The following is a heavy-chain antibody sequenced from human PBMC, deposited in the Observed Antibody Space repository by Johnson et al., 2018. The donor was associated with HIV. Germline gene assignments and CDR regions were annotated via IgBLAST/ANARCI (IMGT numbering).Heavy chain of an antibody. J-gene: IGHJ3*02. CDR1: GFTVSSNY. CDR2: IYSGGGT. D-gene: IGHD6-19*01. Sequence: VQLVESGGGLVQPGGSLRLSCAASGFTVSSNYMSWVRQPPGKGLEWVSIIYSGGGTYYADSLKGRFTISRDNSKNTLYLQMNSLRDEDTAVYYCARGTVWLGLGAFDIWGQGTMVTVSS. V-gene: IGHV3-66*02. CDR3: ARGTVWLGLGAFDI.